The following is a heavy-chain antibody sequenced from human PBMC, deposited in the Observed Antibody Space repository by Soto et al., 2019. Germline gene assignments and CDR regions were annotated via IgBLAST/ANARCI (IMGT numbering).Heavy chain of an antibody. V-gene: IGHV3-30*18. CDR3: VKGDLNTAVVNSPDAFDF. CDR1: GFIFSDFG. D-gene: IGHD5-18*01. J-gene: IGHJ3*01. CDR2: ISYDGNNK. Sequence: QVNLVESGGGVVQPGRSLRLYCEASGFIFSDFGMPWVRQAPGKGLEWVAVISYDGNNKYYAQSVKGRFTISRDNSKNTLFLNMVSLRPEDTAVYHCVKGDLNTAVVNSPDAFDFWGPGTMVTVS.